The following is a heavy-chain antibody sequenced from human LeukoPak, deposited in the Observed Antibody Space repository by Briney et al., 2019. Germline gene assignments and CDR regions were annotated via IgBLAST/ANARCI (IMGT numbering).Heavy chain of an antibody. CDR3: ASRYVPNVLRYFDWSTPFDY. V-gene: IGHV4-4*07. CDR2: IDTSGNT. J-gene: IGHJ4*02. D-gene: IGHD3-9*01. CDR1: GGSISSYY. Sequence: PSETLSLTCTVSGGSISSYYWSWIRQPAGKGLEWIGRIDTSGNTNYNPSLKSRVTISVDTSKNQFSLKLSSVTAADTAVYYCASRYVPNVLRYFDWSTPFDYWGQGTLVTVSS.